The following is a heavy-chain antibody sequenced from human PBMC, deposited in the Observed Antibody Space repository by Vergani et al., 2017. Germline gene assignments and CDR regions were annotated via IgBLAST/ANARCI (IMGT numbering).Heavy chain of an antibody. CDR1: GGSISSYY. D-gene: IGHD3-22*01. J-gene: IGHJ4*02. Sequence: QVQLQESGPGLVKPSETLSLTCTVSGGSISSYYWSWIRQPAGKGLEWIGRIYTSGSTNYNPSLKSRVTISVDTSKNQFSLKLSSVTAAGTAVYYCARSYYYDSSGYYLDYWGQGTLVTVSS. CDR2: IYTSGST. V-gene: IGHV4-4*07. CDR3: ARSYYYDSSGYYLDY.